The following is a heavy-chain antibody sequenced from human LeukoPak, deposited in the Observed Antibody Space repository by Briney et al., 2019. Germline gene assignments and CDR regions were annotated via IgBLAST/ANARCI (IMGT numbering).Heavy chain of an antibody. Sequence: SETLSLTCAVYAGSFSGYYWSCIRHPPGKGLEWIGEINHSGTTKHNPSLKSRVTKSVDTSKNQFSLKLSSVTAADTAVYYCASVYYDSSGYVVFDIWGQGTMVTVSS. J-gene: IGHJ3*02. CDR1: AGSFSGYY. V-gene: IGHV4-34*01. CDR3: ASVYYDSSGYVVFDI. CDR2: INHSGTT. D-gene: IGHD3-22*01.